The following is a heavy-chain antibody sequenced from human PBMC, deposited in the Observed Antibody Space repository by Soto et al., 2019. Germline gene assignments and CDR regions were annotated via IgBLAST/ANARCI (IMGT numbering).Heavy chain of an antibody. D-gene: IGHD6-19*01. CDR1: GASISSDY. CDR2: VYYSGST. CDR3: ARQPNRSGWRGFDP. Sequence: PSETLSLTCTVSGASISSDYWSWIRQPPGKGLEWIGNVYYSGSTNYNPSLKSRVTISIDMSKNQFSLRLSSVTAADAAVYYCARQPNRSGWRGFDPWGQGTLVTVSS. V-gene: IGHV4-59*08. J-gene: IGHJ5*02.